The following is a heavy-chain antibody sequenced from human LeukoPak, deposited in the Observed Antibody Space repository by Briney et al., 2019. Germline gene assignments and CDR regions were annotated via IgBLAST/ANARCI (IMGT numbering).Heavy chain of an antibody. D-gene: IGHD3-9*01. V-gene: IGHV4-59*12. CDR3: AKRGRRLRYFDWLLRENWFDP. J-gene: IGHJ5*02. Sequence: SETLSLTCTVSGGSISSYYWSWIRQPPGKGLEWIGYISYSGRTNYNPSLKSRVTISTDTSKNQFSLKLSSVTAADTAVYYCAKRGRRLRYFDWLLRENWFDPWGQGTLVTVSS. CDR1: GGSISSYY. CDR2: ISYSGRT.